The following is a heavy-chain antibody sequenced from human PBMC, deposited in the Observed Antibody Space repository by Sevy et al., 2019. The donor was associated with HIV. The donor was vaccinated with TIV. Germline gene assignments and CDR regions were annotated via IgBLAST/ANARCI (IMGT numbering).Heavy chain of an antibody. J-gene: IGHJ3*02. Sequence: GGSLRLSCAASGFTFSSYAMSWVRQAPGKGLEWVSAISGSGGSTYYADSVKGRFTISRDNSKNTLYLQMNSLRAEDTAVYYCVKDWYSSSWYGYAFDIWGQGTMVTVSS. CDR1: GFTFSSYA. V-gene: IGHV3-23*01. D-gene: IGHD6-13*01. CDR3: VKDWYSSSWYGYAFDI. CDR2: ISGSGGST.